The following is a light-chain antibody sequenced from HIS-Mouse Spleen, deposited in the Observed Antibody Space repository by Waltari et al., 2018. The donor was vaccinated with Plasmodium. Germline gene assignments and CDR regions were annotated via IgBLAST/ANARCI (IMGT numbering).Light chain of an antibody. V-gene: IGLV2-11*01. Sequence: QSALTQPRSVSGSPGQSVTIPCPGTSIDVGGYNYVTWYQQHPGKAPKLMIYDVSKRPSGVPDRFSGSKSGNTASLTISGLQAEDEADYYCCSYAGSYTLVFGGGTKLTVL. CDR1: SIDVGGYNY. J-gene: IGLJ2*01. CDR3: CSYAGSYTLV. CDR2: DVS.